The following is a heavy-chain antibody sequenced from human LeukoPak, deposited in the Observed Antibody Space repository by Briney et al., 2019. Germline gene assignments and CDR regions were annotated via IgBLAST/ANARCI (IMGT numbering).Heavy chain of an antibody. J-gene: IGHJ5*02. Sequence: ASVKVSCKASGYTFTGYYIHWLRQAPGQGLEWMGWINPNSGGTKYAQKFQGRVTMARDTSISTAYMELSSLRSDDTAVYYCARGVLAGYDSSGYPFYNRFDPWGRGTLVTVSS. CDR2: INPNSGGT. V-gene: IGHV1-2*02. D-gene: IGHD3-22*01. CDR1: GYTFTGYY. CDR3: ARGVLAGYDSSGYPFYNRFDP.